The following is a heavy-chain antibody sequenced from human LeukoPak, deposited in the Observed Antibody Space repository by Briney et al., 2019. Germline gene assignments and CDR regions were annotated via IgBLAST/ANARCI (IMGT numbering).Heavy chain of an antibody. CDR3: AKGGYYCGGDCPDAFDI. V-gene: IGHV3-23*01. CDR1: GFTFSSYA. D-gene: IGHD2-21*02. CDR2: ISASGGST. Sequence: PGGSLRLSCAASGFTFSSYAMSWVRQAPGKGLEWVSAISASGGSTYYADSVKGRFTISRDNSKNTLYLQMNSLRAEDTAVYYCAKGGYYCGGDCPDAFDIWGQGTMVTVSS. J-gene: IGHJ3*02.